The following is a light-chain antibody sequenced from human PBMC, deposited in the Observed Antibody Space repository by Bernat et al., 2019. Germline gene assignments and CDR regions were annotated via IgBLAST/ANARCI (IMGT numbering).Light chain of an antibody. CDR1: QSVSSN. V-gene: IGKV3-15*01. CDR3: QQYNNWPLFT. CDR2: GAS. J-gene: IGKJ3*01. Sequence: EMVMTQSPATLSVSPGERATLSCRASQSVSSNLAWYQQKPGQAPRLLIYGASIRATGNPARFSGSGSGTEFTLTISSLQSEDFAVYYCQQYNNWPLFTFGPGTKVDIK.